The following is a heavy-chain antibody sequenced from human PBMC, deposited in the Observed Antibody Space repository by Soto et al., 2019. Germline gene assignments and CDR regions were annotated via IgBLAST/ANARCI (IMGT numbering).Heavy chain of an antibody. CDR3: AKDRECEHKNGGTQGS. CDR2: ISDDGSNK. J-gene: IGHJ5*01. D-gene: IGHD3-10*01. Sequence: QGHLVESGGGVVQPGRSLRLSCAASGFRFSGYGMHWVRQAPGKGREWLAAISDDGSNKYYGDSVKGRCTISRDNSKNTLYLQINSLRAEDTAGYYCAKDRECEHKNGGTQGSWGHGTQVTVSS. CDR1: GFRFSGYG. V-gene: IGHV3-30*18.